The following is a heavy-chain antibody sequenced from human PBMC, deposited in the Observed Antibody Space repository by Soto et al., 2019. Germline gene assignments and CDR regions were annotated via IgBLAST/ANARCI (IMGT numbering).Heavy chain of an antibody. CDR1: GFTFSSYA. CDR2: ISGSGGST. D-gene: IGHD2-15*01. J-gene: IGHJ3*02. V-gene: IGHV3-23*01. CDR3: AKPYCSGGSCYSEDAFDI. Sequence: GGSLRLSCAASGFTFSSYAMSWVRQAPGKGLEWVSAISGSGGSTYYADSVKGRFTISRDNSKNTLYLQMNSLRAEDTAVYYCAKPYCSGGSCYSEDAFDIWGQGTMVTVS.